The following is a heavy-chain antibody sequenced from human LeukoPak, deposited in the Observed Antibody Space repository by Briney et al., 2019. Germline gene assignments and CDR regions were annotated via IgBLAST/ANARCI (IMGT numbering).Heavy chain of an antibody. V-gene: IGHV4-34*01. Sequence: PSETRSLAWAVYGGSFSGYYWSWVRQPPGDWMEWIGEINHSGSTNYNPSLKSRVTISVDSSKNQFSLKLSSVTAADTAVYYCARGMNYYGSGCPNKFYYFDYWGQGTLVTVSS. J-gene: IGHJ4*02. CDR1: GGSFSGYY. D-gene: IGHD3-10*01. CDR2: INHSGST. CDR3: ARGMNYYGSGCPNKFYYFDY.